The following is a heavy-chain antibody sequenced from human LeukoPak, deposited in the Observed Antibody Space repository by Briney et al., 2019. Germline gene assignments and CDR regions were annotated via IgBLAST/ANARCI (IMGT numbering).Heavy chain of an antibody. J-gene: IGHJ4*02. CDR1: GFTASSYT. CDR2: ISRTTGSI. V-gene: IGHV3-48*04. CDR3: ARESILGTTTDYFDY. D-gene: IGHD1-26*01. Sequence: PGGSLRLSCETAGFTASSYTMNWVRQAPGKGLEWVSLISRTTGSIYYADSVRGRFTISRDSAKNSVYPQMNSLRAEDTAIYYCARESILGTTTDYFDYWGQGTRVIVSS.